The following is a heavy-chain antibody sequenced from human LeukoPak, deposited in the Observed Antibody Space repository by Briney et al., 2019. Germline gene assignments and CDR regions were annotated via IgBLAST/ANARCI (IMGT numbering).Heavy chain of an antibody. CDR1: GGSISSSSYY. CDR3: TRVVLVGTTYSYFDY. J-gene: IGHJ4*02. V-gene: IGHV4-39*07. D-gene: IGHD1-26*01. CDR2: VYYSGST. Sequence: SETLSLTCTVSGGSISSSSYYWGWIRQSPGKGLEWIGSVYYSGSTYYNPSLKSRVTISVDTSKNQFSLKLTSVTAADTAVYYCTRVVLVGTTYSYFDYWGQGTLVTVSS.